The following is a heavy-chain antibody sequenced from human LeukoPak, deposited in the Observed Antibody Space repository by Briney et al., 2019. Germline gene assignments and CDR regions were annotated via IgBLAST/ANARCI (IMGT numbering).Heavy chain of an antibody. CDR2: ISSSGSTI. V-gene: IGHV3-48*03. Sequence: GGSLRLSCAASGFTFSSYDMNWVRQAPGKGLEWVSYISSSGSTIYYADSVKGRFTISRDNAKNSLYLQMNSLRAEDTDVYYCARRDDAFDIWGQGTMVTVSS. CDR3: ARRDDAFDI. CDR1: GFTFSSYD. J-gene: IGHJ3*02.